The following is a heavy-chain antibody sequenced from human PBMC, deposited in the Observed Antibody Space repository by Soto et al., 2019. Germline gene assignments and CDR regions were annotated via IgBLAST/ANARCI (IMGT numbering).Heavy chain of an antibody. D-gene: IGHD4-17*01. J-gene: IGHJ6*02. CDR1: GSTFITYV. V-gene: IGHV3-30*18. CDR3: AKSWLTTVTSDGYGMDV. CDR2: VSNDGSNK. Sequence: SLRLSCAATGSTFITYVLHRVRQPPRKGLEWVAVVSNDGSNKYYADFVKGRFTISRDNSKNTLSLQFNSLRPEDTAVYYCAKSWLTTVTSDGYGMDVWGQGITVTVSS.